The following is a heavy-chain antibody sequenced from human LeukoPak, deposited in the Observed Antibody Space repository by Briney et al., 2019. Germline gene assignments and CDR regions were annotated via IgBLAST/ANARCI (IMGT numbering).Heavy chain of an antibody. CDR1: GYTFTGYY. V-gene: IGHV1-2*02. D-gene: IGHD3-22*01. Sequence: GASVKVSCKASGYTFTGYYMHWVRQAPGQGLEWMGWINPNSGGTNYAQKFQGRVTMTRDTSISTAYMELSRLRSDDTAVCYCAGGPQYYYDSSGPYDYWGQGTLVTVSS. CDR2: INPNSGGT. J-gene: IGHJ4*02. CDR3: AGGPQYYYDSSGPYDY.